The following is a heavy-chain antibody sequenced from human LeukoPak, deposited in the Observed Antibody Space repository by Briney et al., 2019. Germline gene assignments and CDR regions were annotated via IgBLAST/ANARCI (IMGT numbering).Heavy chain of an antibody. CDR1: GGSFSGYY. CDR2: INHSGST. J-gene: IGHJ4*02. CDR3: ARGRGSDYYDSSGYYSRVFDY. V-gene: IGHV4-34*01. Sequence: KPSETLSLTCAVYGGSFSGYYWSWIRQPPGKGLEWIGEINHSGSTNYNPSLKSRVTISVDTSKNQFSLKLSSVTAADTAVYYCARGRGSDYYDSSGYYSRVFDYWGQGTLVTVSS. D-gene: IGHD3-22*01.